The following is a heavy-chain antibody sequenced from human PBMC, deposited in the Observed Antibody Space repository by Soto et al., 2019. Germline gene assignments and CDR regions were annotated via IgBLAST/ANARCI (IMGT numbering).Heavy chain of an antibody. V-gene: IGHV4-61*01. Sequence: RSLTCTVSGGSVRDGSYYWAWLRQPPGEGLEWIGHIYHSGSTIYNPSLKSRVTISIDTSKSQFSLNLNSMTAADTAVYYCAGYNWNYYFDPWGQGTLVTVSS. J-gene: IGHJ5*02. CDR1: GGSVRDGSYY. CDR2: IYHSGST. CDR3: AGYNWNYYFDP. D-gene: IGHD1-7*01.